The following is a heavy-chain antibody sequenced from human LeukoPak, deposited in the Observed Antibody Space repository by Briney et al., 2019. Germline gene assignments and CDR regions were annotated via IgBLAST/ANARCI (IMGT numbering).Heavy chain of an antibody. Sequence: SSETLSLTCTVSGGSVSSHFWSWIRQPPGKGLEWIGYIYNSGITNYNPSLKSRVTMSVDTSKNQFSLMLRSVTAADTAVYYCSRDHLPAGAPGYYMDVWGKGTTVTVSS. J-gene: IGHJ6*03. CDR1: GGSVSSHF. CDR3: SRDHLPAGAPGYYMDV. V-gene: IGHV4-59*02. D-gene: IGHD4/OR15-4a*01. CDR2: IYNSGIT.